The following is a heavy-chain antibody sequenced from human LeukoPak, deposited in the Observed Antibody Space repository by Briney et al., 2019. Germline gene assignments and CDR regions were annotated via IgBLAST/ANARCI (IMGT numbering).Heavy chain of an antibody. J-gene: IGHJ4*02. CDR3: AILAQLNPDY. Sequence: GGSLRLSCAASGFTFSSYAMSWVRQAPGKGLEWVAVISYDGSNKYYADSVKGRFTISRDNSKNTLYLQMNSLRAEDTAVYYCAILAQLNPDYWGQGTLVTVSS. CDR2: ISYDGSNK. CDR1: GFTFSSYA. D-gene: IGHD6-6*01. V-gene: IGHV3-30-3*01.